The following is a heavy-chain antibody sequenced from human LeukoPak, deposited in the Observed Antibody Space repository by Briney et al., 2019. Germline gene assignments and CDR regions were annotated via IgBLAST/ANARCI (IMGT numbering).Heavy chain of an antibody. CDR1: GYTFTGYY. J-gene: IGHJ3*02. Sequence: GASVKVSCKASGYTFTGYYLHWVRQAPGQGLEWMEWINPNSGGTNYAQKFQGRVTMTRDTSISTAYMELSRLRSDDTAVYYCASENVLMVYALRPKEYAFDIWGQGTMVTVSS. CDR2: INPNSGGT. D-gene: IGHD2-8*01. CDR3: ASENVLMVYALRPKEYAFDI. V-gene: IGHV1-2*02.